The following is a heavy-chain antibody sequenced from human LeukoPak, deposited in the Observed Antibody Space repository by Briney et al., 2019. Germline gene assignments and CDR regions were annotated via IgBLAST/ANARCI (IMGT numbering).Heavy chain of an antibody. V-gene: IGHV4-59*01. D-gene: IGHD2-15*01. CDR3: ARVVSYCSGGSCYPRHAFDI. CDR1: GGSISSYY. Sequence: ETLSLTCTVSGGSISSYYWSWIRQPPGKGLEWIGYIYYSGSTNYNPSLKSRVTISVDTSKNQFSLKLSSVTAADTAVYYCARVVSYCSGGSCYPRHAFDIWGQGTMVTVSS. CDR2: IYYSGST. J-gene: IGHJ3*02.